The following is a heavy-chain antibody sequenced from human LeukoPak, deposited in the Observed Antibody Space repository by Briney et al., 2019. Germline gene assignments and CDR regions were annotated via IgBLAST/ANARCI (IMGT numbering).Heavy chain of an antibody. D-gene: IGHD3-22*01. Sequence: GGSLRLSCAASGFTCSSYGMHWVRQAPGKGLEWVAFIRYDGSNKYYADSVKGRFTISRDNSKNTLYLQMNSLRAEDTAVYYCAKLTYYYDSSGYPDYWGQGTLVTVSS. CDR1: GFTCSSYG. CDR3: AKLTYYYDSSGYPDY. J-gene: IGHJ4*02. CDR2: IRYDGSNK. V-gene: IGHV3-30*02.